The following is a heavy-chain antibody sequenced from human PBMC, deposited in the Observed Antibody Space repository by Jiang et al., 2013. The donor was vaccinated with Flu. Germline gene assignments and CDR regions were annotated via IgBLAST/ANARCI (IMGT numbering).Heavy chain of an antibody. CDR1: GVSITTYY. CDR2: PLQWEH. Sequence: LTCTVSGVSITTYYWSWIRQPQGRTGVDCLYPLQWEHQLQPSLKSRVTMSIDTSKNQFSLKLNSVTAADTAVYYCTGDLDRRGSHSAGYWGQGTLVTVSS. D-gene: IGHD2-15*01. V-gene: IGHV4-59*01. J-gene: IGHJ4*02. CDR3: TGDLDRRGSHSAGY.